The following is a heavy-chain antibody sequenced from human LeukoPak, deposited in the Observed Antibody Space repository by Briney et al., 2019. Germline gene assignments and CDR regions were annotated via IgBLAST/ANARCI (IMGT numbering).Heavy chain of an antibody. D-gene: IGHD6-6*01. CDR2: IYYSGST. Sequence: SETLSLTCAVSGGSISSYYWSWIRQPPGKGLEWIGYIYYSGSTNYNPSLKSRVTISVDTSKNQFSLKLSSVTAADTAVYYCARQLPYGMDVWGQGTTVTVSS. CDR3: ARQLPYGMDV. J-gene: IGHJ6*02. CDR1: GGSISSYY. V-gene: IGHV4-59*01.